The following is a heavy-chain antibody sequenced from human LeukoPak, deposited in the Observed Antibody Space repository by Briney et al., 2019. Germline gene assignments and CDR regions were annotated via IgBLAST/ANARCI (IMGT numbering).Heavy chain of an antibody. D-gene: IGHD3-22*01. V-gene: IGHV3-21*01. CDR3: ARAVRKVVIKDWFDP. J-gene: IGHJ5*02. Sequence: GGSLRLSCAASGFTFSSYSMNWVRQAPGKGLEWVSSISSSSSYIYYADSVKGRFTISRDNAKNSLYLQMNSLRAEDTAVYYCARAVRKVVIKDWFDPWGQGTLVTVSS. CDR2: ISSSSSYI. CDR1: GFTFSSYS.